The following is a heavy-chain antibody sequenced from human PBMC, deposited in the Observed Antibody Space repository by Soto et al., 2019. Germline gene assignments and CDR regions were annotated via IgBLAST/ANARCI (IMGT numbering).Heavy chain of an antibody. D-gene: IGHD2-15*01. V-gene: IGHV3-9*01. Sequence: EVQLVESGGGLVQPGRSLRLSCAASGFTFDDYAMHWVRQAPGKGLEWVSGISWNSGSIGYADSVKGRFTISRDNAKNSLYLQMNCLRAEDTALYYCAKIYCSGGSCYSYFDYWGQGTLVTVSS. J-gene: IGHJ4*02. CDR2: ISWNSGSI. CDR3: AKIYCSGGSCYSYFDY. CDR1: GFTFDDYA.